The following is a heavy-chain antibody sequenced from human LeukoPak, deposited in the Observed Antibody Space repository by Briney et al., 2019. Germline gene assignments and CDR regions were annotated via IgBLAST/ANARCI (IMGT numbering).Heavy chain of an antibody. CDR2: ISYDGSNK. CDR1: GFTFSSYA. Sequence: PGRSLRLSCAASGFTFSSYAMHWVRQAPGKGLEWVAVISYDGSNKYYADSVKGRFTISRDNSKNTLYLQMNSLRAEDTAVYYCAKDGIVGAARGAFDIWGQGTMVTVSS. D-gene: IGHD1-26*01. CDR3: AKDGIVGAARGAFDI. V-gene: IGHV3-30-3*01. J-gene: IGHJ3*02.